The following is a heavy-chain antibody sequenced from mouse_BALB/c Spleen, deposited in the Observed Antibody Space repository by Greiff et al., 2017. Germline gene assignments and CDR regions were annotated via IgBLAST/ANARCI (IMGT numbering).Heavy chain of an antibody. CDR2: INPSNGRT. Sequence: VQLQQPGAELVKPGASVKLSCKASGYTFTSYWMHWVKQRPGQGLEWIGEINPSNGRTNYNEKFKSKATLTVDKSSSTAYMQLSSLTSEDSAVYYCARRYYGSSYGLYYYAMDYWGQGTSVTVSS. J-gene: IGHJ4*01. V-gene: IGHV1S81*02. CDR3: ARRYYGSSYGLYYYAMDY. CDR1: GYTFTSYW. D-gene: IGHD1-1*01.